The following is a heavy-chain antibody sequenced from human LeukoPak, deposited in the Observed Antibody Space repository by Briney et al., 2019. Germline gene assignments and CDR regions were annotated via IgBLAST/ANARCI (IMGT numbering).Heavy chain of an antibody. J-gene: IGHJ6*02. CDR2: IKQDGSET. D-gene: IGHD6-13*01. CDR3: ARDPYSSSWSYGMDV. CDR1: GFTFSNSW. Sequence: GGSLRLYCTATGFTFSNSWMSWVRQTPEKGLECFANIKQDGSETVYVDSVKGRFTISRDNAQSSLYLQMNSLRAEDTAVYYCARDPYSSSWSYGMDVWGQGTAVTVSS. V-gene: IGHV3-7*05.